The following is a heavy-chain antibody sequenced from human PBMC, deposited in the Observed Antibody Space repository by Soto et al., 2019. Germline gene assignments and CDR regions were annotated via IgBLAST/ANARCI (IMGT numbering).Heavy chain of an antibody. Sequence: GGSLRLSCAASGFTFSSHVMNWVRQAPWKGLEWVAAISGGGGTTYYGDSVEGRFTMSRDNSKNTLYLQMNSLRAEDTAIYYCARGPRAPPPHDYGMDVWGQGTTVTVSS. CDR3: ARGPRAPPPHDYGMDV. CDR2: ISGGGGTT. CDR1: GFTFSSHV. V-gene: IGHV3-23*01. J-gene: IGHJ6*02.